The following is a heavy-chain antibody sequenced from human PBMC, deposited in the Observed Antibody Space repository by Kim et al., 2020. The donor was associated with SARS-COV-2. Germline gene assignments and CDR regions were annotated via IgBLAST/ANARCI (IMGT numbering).Heavy chain of an antibody. D-gene: IGHD3-10*01. J-gene: IGHJ6*02. Sequence: SRVTISVDTSKNQFSLKLSSVTAADTAVYYCARGYYGSGSYYRYYYGMDVWGQGTTVTVSS. CDR3: ARGYYGSGSYYRYYYGMDV. V-gene: IGHV4-59*09.